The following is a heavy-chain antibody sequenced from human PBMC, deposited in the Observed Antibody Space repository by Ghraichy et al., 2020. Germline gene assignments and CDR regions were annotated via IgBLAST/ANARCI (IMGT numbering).Heavy chain of an antibody. Sequence: GESLNISCAASGFTFSDYYMSWIRQAPGKGLEWVSYISSSSSYTNYADSVKGRFTISRDNAKNSLYLQMNSLRAEDTAGYYCASHGFGELLGAFDIWGQGTMVTVSS. V-gene: IGHV3-11*03. CDR1: GFTFSDYY. CDR3: ASHGFGELLGAFDI. CDR2: ISSSSSYT. J-gene: IGHJ3*02. D-gene: IGHD3-10*01.